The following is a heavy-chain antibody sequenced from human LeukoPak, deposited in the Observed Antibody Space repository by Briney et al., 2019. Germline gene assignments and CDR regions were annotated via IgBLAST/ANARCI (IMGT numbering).Heavy chain of an antibody. CDR2: ISTSSTTI. V-gene: IGHV3-48*01. CDR1: GFTFSSYS. Sequence: GGSLRLSCAASGFTFSSYSMNWVRQAPGKGLEWVSYISTSSTTIYYADSVKGRFTISRDNSKNTLYLQMNSLRAEDTAVYYCAKSGLNRFDYWGQGTLVTVSS. CDR3: AKSGLNRFDY. J-gene: IGHJ4*02. D-gene: IGHD2-15*01.